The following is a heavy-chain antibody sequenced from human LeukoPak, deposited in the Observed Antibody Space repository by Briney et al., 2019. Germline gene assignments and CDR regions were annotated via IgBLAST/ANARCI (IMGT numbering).Heavy chain of an antibody. V-gene: IGHV4-61*02. CDR2: IYTSGST. J-gene: IGHJ5*02. CDR1: GGSISSGSYY. Sequence: SQTLSLTCTVSGGSISSGSYYWSWIRQPAGKGLEWIGRIYTSGSTNYNPSLKSRVTISADTSKNQFSLKLSSVTAADTAVYYCARAGGYCSSTSCQNWFDPWGQGTLVTVSS. D-gene: IGHD2-2*01. CDR3: ARAGGYCSSTSCQNWFDP.